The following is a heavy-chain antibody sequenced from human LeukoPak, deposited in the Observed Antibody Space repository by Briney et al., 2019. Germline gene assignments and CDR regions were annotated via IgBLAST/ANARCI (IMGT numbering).Heavy chain of an antibody. D-gene: IGHD3-22*01. CDR1: GGSFSGYY. CDR3: ARGRGRYYDSSGYYFDY. Sequence: SETLSLTCAVYGGSFSGYYWSWIRQPPGKGLEWIGEINHSGSTNYNPSLKSRVTISVDTSKNQFSLKLSSVTAADTAVYYCARGRGRYYDSSGYYFDYWGQGTLVTVSS. J-gene: IGHJ4*02. CDR2: INHSGST. V-gene: IGHV4-34*01.